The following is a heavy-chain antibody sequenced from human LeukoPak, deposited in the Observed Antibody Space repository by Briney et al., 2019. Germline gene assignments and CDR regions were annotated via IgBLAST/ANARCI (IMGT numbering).Heavy chain of an antibody. D-gene: IGHD3-10*01. Sequence: GGSLRLSCAASGFTFSSYAMHWVRQAPGKGLEWVAVISYDGSNKYYADSVKGRFTISRHNSKNTLYLQMNSLRAEDTAVYYCARTSSYYSYWGQGTLVTVSS. CDR1: GFTFSSYA. V-gene: IGHV3-30-3*01. CDR3: ARTSSYYSY. CDR2: ISYDGSNK. J-gene: IGHJ4*02.